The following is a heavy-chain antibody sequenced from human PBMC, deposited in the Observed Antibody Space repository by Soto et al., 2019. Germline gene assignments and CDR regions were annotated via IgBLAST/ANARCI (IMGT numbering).Heavy chain of an antibody. V-gene: IGHV4-30-4*01. J-gene: IGHJ5*02. Sequence: QVQLQESGPGLVKPSQTLSLTCTVSGGSISSGDYYWIWIRQPPGKGLEWIGYIYYSGSTYYNTSPKSRVTTSVDTSNNQFSLKLSSVTAAATPVYYCARHGYCSSTSCYAGGAWFDPWGQGTLVTVSS. D-gene: IGHD2-2*03. CDR1: GGSISSGDYY. CDR3: ARHGYCSSTSCYAGGAWFDP. CDR2: IYYSGST.